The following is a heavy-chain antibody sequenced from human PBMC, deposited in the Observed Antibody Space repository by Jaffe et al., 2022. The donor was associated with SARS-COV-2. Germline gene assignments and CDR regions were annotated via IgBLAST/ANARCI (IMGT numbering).Heavy chain of an antibody. Sequence: QVQLQQWGAGLLKPSETLSLTCAVYGGSFSGYYWSWIRQPPGKGLEWIGEINHSGSTNYNPSLKSRVTISVDTSKNQFSLKLSSVTAADTAVYYCARRSWNGGDYWGQGTLVTVSS. D-gene: IGHD1-1*01. J-gene: IGHJ4*02. CDR3: ARRSWNGGDY. CDR2: INHSGST. CDR1: GGSFSGYY. V-gene: IGHV4-34*01.